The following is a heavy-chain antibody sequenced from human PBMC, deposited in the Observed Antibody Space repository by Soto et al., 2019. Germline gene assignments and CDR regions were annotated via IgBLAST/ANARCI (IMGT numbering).Heavy chain of an antibody. Sequence: GGSLRLSCAASGFIFSTYAMHWVRQAPGKGLEWVAIISYDGTNKYYADSVKGRFTISRDNSKNTLYLQMDSLRADDTAVYYCSEPGRPGDAYDPPGDYWGQGTLVTVSS. J-gene: IGHJ4*02. CDR3: SEPGRPGDAYDPPGDY. D-gene: IGHD5-12*01. V-gene: IGHV3-30-3*01. CDR1: GFIFSTYA. CDR2: ISYDGTNK.